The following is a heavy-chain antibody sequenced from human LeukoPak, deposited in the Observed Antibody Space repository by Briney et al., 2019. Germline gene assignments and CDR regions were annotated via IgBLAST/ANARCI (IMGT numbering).Heavy chain of an antibody. D-gene: IGHD3-16*01. J-gene: IGHJ4*02. Sequence: ASVKVSCKASGYEFTDDYMHWVRQAPGQGLEFMGWINPNSGFTNYAQKLKGRVTMTRDTSISTAYLEVRSLTSDDTAVYYCAPTAEAYTSWWKVWGQGTLVTVSS. CDR3: APTAEAYTSWWKV. CDR2: INPNSGFT. V-gene: IGHV1-2*02. CDR1: GYEFTDDY.